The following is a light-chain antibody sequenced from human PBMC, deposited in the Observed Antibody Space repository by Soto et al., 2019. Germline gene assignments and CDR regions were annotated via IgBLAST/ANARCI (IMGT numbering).Light chain of an antibody. CDR3: QQYAGPPTT. Sequence: ETVLTQSPGTLSLSPGERATLSCRASQSVNGNYLAWYQQKPGQAPRLLIYGTSRRATGNPDRFSGSGSGTDFTLTISRLEPEDFAVYFCQQYAGPPTTFGQGTRLEIK. J-gene: IGKJ5*01. V-gene: IGKV3-20*01. CDR1: QSVNGNY. CDR2: GTS.